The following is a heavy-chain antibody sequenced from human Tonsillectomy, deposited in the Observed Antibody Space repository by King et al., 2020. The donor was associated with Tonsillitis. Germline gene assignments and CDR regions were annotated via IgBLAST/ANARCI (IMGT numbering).Heavy chain of an antibody. CDR3: ARVTYDILTGYYIDYFDY. J-gene: IGHJ4*02. CDR2: ISSGSSYR. D-gene: IGHD3-9*01. CDR1: GFTFSKYT. Sequence: VQLVESGGGLVKPGGSLRLSCTASGFTFSKYTMHWVRQAPGKGLEWVSSISSGSSYRNYADSEKGRFTISRDNAKNSLYLQMNSLRAEDTAVYYCARVTYDILTGYYIDYFDYWGQGTLVTVSS. V-gene: IGHV3-21*01.